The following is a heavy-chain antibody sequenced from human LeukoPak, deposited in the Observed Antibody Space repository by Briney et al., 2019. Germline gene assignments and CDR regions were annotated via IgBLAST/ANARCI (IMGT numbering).Heavy chain of an antibody. J-gene: IGHJ4*02. CDR2: IHGSASYN. V-gene: IGHV3-21*06. Sequence: GGSLRLSCAASGFIFSNYYLNWVRQAPGKGLEWVSCIHGSASYNYYADSVKGRFTVSRDSAKNSLYLEMSSLRVEDTAVYFCARSSNSWYNYWGQGTLVTVSS. CDR1: GFIFSNYY. D-gene: IGHD6-13*01. CDR3: ARSSNSWYNY.